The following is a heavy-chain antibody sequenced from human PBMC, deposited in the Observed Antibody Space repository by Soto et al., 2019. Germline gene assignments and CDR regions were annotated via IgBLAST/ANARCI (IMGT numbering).Heavy chain of an antibody. CDR3: ARDRKYYASSGYYPVD. CDR2: IWFDGSNK. V-gene: IGHV3-33*01. D-gene: IGHD3-22*01. J-gene: IGHJ4*02. Sequence: GGSLRLSCAASGFTFSSYGMHWVRQAPGKGLEWVAVIWFDGSNKYYADSVKGRFTISRDNSKNTLYLQMNSLRAEDTAVYYCARDRKYYASSGYYPVDWGQGTLVTVSS. CDR1: GFTFSSYG.